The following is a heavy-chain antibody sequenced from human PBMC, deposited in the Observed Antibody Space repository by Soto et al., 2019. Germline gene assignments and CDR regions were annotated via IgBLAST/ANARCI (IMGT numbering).Heavy chain of an antibody. V-gene: IGHV4-4*02. CDR2: IYHSGRT. D-gene: IGHD3-22*01. Sequence: QVQLQESGPGLVKPSGTLSLTCAVSGGSISSSNWWSWVRQPPGKGLEWIGEIYHSGRTNYNPSLKSRVTISVDKSKIQFSLKLSSVTAADTAVYYCARDPPSLIAAAGSGPDYYDSSGYYDYWGQGTLVTVSS. J-gene: IGHJ4*02. CDR1: GGSISSSNW. CDR3: ARDPPSLIAAAGSGPDYYDSSGYYDY.